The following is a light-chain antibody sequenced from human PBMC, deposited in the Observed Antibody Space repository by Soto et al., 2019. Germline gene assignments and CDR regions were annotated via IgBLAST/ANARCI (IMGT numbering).Light chain of an antibody. CDR1: QSVSSN. J-gene: IGKJ5*01. CDR3: QQYNNWPPIT. CDR2: GAS. V-gene: IGKV3D-15*01. Sequence: EIVMKQAPTTLFVSPGERTTLSCRDSQSVSSNLAWYQQKPGQAPRLLIYGASIRATGIPARFSGSGSGTEFTLTISSLQSEDFAVYYCQQYNNWPPITFGQGTRLEIK.